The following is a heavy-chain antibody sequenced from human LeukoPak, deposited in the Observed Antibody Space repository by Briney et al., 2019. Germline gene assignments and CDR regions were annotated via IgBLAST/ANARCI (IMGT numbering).Heavy chain of an antibody. J-gene: IGHJ4*02. CDR3: ARGPRVLDY. CDR1: GGSFSGYY. V-gene: IGHV4-34*01. Sequence: PSETLSLTCAVYGGSFSGYYWSWIRQPPGKGLEWIGEINHSGSTNYNPSLKSRVTISVGTSKNQFSLKLSSVTAADTAVYYCARGPRVLDYWGQGTLVTVSS. CDR2: INHSGST.